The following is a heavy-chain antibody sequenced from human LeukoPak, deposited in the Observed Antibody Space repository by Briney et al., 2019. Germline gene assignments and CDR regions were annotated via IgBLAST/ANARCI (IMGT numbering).Heavy chain of an antibody. Sequence: SETLSLTCAVYGRSFSGYYWSWIRQPPGKGLEWIGEINHSGSTNYNPSLKSRVTISVDTSKNQFSLKLSSVTAADTAVYYCARVRSVGTVYYYYYYMDVWGKGTTVTVSS. J-gene: IGHJ6*03. CDR3: ARVRSVGTVYYYYYYMDV. CDR1: GRSFSGYY. D-gene: IGHD1-1*01. CDR2: INHSGST. V-gene: IGHV4-34*01.